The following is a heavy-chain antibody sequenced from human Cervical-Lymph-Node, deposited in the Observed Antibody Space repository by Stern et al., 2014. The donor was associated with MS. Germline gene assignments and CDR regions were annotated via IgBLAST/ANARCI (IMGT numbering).Heavy chain of an antibody. V-gene: IGHV3-21*01. CDR3: ARDNFEYSTEAFDY. Sequence: EVQLVESGGGLVKPGGSLRLSCAASGFTFSSYSMNWVRQAPGKGLEWVSSISSSSSYIYYADSVKGRFTISRDNAKNTMYLQMNSLRAEDTAVYYCARDNFEYSTEAFDYWGQGTLVTVSS. D-gene: IGHD6-6*01. CDR2: ISSSSSYI. CDR1: GFTFSSYS. J-gene: IGHJ4*02.